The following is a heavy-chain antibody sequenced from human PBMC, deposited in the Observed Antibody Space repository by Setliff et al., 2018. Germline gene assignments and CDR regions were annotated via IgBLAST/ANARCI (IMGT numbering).Heavy chain of an antibody. CDR2: INHSGST. Sequence: PSETLSLTCTVYGGSLSGYYWSWIRQPPGKGLEWIGEINHSGSTNYNPSLKSRVTISVDASKNQLSLNLRSVTAADTAVYYCARAHTWSLPNDNSGYPGWFDPWGQGTLVTVSS. CDR3: ARAHTWSLPNDNSGYPGWFDP. CDR1: GGSLSGYY. V-gene: IGHV4-34*01. D-gene: IGHD3-22*01. J-gene: IGHJ5*02.